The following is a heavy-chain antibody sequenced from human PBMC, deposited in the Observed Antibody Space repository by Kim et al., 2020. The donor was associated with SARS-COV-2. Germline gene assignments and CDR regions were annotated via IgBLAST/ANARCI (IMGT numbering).Heavy chain of an antibody. CDR3: AKDLGRGSGGGYDY. J-gene: IGHJ4*02. V-gene: IGHV3-23*03. CDR1: GFTFSSYA. Sequence: GGSRRLSCAASGFTFSSYAMSWVRQAPGKGLEWVSVIYSGGSSTYYADSVKGRFTISRDNSKNTLYLQMNSLRAEDTAVYYCAKDLGRGSGGGYDYWGQG. CDR2: IYSGGSST. D-gene: IGHD3-16*01.